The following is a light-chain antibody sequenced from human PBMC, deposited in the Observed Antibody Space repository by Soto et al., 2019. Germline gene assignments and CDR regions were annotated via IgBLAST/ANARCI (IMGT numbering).Light chain of an antibody. V-gene: IGLV4-69*01. CDR2: LNNDGSH. CDR3: QTWGTGIQV. J-gene: IGLJ2*01. Sequence: QSVLTQSPSASASLGASVKLTCTLSSGHNTYAIAWHQQQPEKGPRYLMKLNNDGSHTKGDGIPDRFSGSSSGAERYLTISSLQSEDEADYYCQTWGTGIQVFGGGTKVTVL. CDR1: SGHNTYA.